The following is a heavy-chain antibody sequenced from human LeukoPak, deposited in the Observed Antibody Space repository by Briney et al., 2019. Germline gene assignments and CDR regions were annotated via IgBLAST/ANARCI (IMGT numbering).Heavy chain of an antibody. J-gene: IGHJ4*02. Sequence: GESLQISFKGSGYSFTSFWIAWGRPMPGKGLEWMGIIYPGDSDTTYSPSFEGQVTFSADKSISTAYLQWSSLKASDTAMYYCARGRYSGTYLSYFDYWAQGTLVTVSS. CDR2: IYPGDSDT. V-gene: IGHV5-51*01. D-gene: IGHD1-26*01. CDR1: GYSFTSFW. CDR3: ARGRYSGTYLSYFDY.